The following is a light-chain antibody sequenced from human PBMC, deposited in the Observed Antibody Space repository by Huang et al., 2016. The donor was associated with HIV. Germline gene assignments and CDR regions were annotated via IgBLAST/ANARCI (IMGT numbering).Light chain of an antibody. V-gene: IGKV1-NL1*01. CDR3: QQYHSLPWT. J-gene: IGKJ1*01. CDR1: QGICNS. CDR2: ATS. Sequence: DIQMTQSPSSLSASVGDRVTITCRASQGICNSLAWYQKKPEKAPRLLLYATSTLERGVPSIFSGSGSGTHYTLTINTLQPEDIASYYCQQYHSLPWTFGQGTKVEIK.